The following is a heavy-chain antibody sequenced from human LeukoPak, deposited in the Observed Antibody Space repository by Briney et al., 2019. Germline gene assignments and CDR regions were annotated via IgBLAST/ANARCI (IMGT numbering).Heavy chain of an antibody. CDR2: IYHSGRA. Sequence: SGSLRLTCAVSGGSIISGNWWSWVRQPPGKGLEWIGEIYHSGRANYNPSLKSRVTISLDKSKNQFSLNLSSVTAADTALYYCASSDGLPPRSDSSYDVFDYWGQGTLVTVSS. CDR3: ASSDGLPPRSDSSYDVFDY. CDR1: GGSIISGNW. V-gene: IGHV4-4*02. J-gene: IGHJ4*02. D-gene: IGHD5-12*01.